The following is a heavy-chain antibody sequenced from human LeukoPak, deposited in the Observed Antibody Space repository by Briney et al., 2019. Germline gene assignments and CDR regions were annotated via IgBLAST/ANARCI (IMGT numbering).Heavy chain of an antibody. Sequence: GAAVKVSCKASGYTFTSYGISWVRQAPGQGLEWMGWISGYNGNTNYAQNLQGRVTMTTDTSTSTAYMELRSLRSDDTAVYYCARVSGYYDSGNHLRDWGQGTLVTVSS. V-gene: IGHV1-18*01. J-gene: IGHJ4*02. CDR3: ARVSGYYDSGNHLRD. CDR2: ISGYNGNT. D-gene: IGHD3-10*01. CDR1: GYTFTSYG.